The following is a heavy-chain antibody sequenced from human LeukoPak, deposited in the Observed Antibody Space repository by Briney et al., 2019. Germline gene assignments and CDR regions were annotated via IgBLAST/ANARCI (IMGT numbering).Heavy chain of an antibody. D-gene: IGHD6-13*01. Sequence: GGSLRLSCAASGFTFSNFAMSWVRQAPGKGLEWVSSISSSSSYIYYADSVKGRFTISRDNAKNSLYLQMNSLRAEDTAVYYCASSFSSSWYVWGQGTLVTVSS. J-gene: IGHJ4*02. V-gene: IGHV3-21*01. CDR1: GFTFSNFA. CDR3: ASSFSSSWYV. CDR2: ISSSSSYI.